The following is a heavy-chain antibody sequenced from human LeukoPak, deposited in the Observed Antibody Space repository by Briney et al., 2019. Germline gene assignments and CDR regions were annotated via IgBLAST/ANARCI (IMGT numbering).Heavy chain of an antibody. J-gene: IGHJ4*02. CDR2: IYSGGST. Sequence: GGSLRLSCAAPGFTVSSNYMSWVRQAPGKGLEWVSAIYSGGSTYYADSAQGRFTISRDNSKNTLYFLLNCPPSEATAVLSCARGYDRPFGGGQGSLVTVHS. D-gene: IGHD3-22*01. V-gene: IGHV3-53*01. CDR1: GFTVSSNY. CDR3: ARGYDRPFG.